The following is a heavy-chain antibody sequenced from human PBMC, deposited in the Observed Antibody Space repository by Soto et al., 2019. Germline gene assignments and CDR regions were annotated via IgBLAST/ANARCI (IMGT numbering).Heavy chain of an antibody. Sequence: PSETLSLTCTVSGGSISSGGYYWSWIRQHPGKGLEWIGYIYYSGSTYYNPSLKSRVTISVDTSKNQFSLKLSSVTAADTAVYYCAREKSSSWSHYYYYGMDVWGQGTTVTVSS. J-gene: IGHJ6*02. CDR1: GGSISSGGYY. D-gene: IGHD6-13*01. CDR3: AREKSSSWSHYYYYGMDV. CDR2: IYYSGST. V-gene: IGHV4-31*03.